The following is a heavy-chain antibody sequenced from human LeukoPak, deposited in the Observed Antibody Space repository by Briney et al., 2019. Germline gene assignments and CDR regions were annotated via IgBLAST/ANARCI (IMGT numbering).Heavy chain of an antibody. CDR1: GYTFTSYY. D-gene: IGHD3-16*01. Sequence: ASVKVTCKASGYTFTSYYMHWVRQAPGQGLEGMGIINPSGGSTSYAQKFQGRVRMTRDTSPSTVYMELSHLRSEDTAVYYCARDLRSTNLGYYYYYGMDVWGQGTTVTVSS. CDR3: ARDLRSTNLGYYYYYGMDV. CDR2: INPSGGST. J-gene: IGHJ6*02. V-gene: IGHV1-46*01.